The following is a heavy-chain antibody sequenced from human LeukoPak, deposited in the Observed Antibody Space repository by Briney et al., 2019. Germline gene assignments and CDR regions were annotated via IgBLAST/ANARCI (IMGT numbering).Heavy chain of an antibody. CDR2: INTDGSTT. CDR1: GFTFSRNW. Sequence: GGSLRLSCVASGFTFSRNWLHWVRQVPGKGLVWVSRINTDGSTTNYADSVKGRFTISRDNTKNTLYLQMNSLRAEDSAVYFCTRGYNTASLDWGPGTRITVAS. D-gene: IGHD5-18*01. V-gene: IGHV3-74*01. J-gene: IGHJ4*02. CDR3: TRGYNTASLD.